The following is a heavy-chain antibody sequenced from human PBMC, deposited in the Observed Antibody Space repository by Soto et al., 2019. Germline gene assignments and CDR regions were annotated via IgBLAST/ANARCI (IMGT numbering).Heavy chain of an antibody. CDR2: IWYDGSNK. CDR1: GFTFSSYG. D-gene: IGHD6-13*01. J-gene: IGHJ5*02. CDR3: AREVGSSWYYSWFDP. Sequence: QVQLVESGGGVVQPGRSLRLSCAASGFTFSSYGMHWVRQAPGKGLEWVAVIWYDGSNKYYADSVKGRFTIARDNSKNTLYLQMNRLRAEDTAVYYCAREVGSSWYYSWFDPWGQGTLVTVSS. V-gene: IGHV3-33*01.